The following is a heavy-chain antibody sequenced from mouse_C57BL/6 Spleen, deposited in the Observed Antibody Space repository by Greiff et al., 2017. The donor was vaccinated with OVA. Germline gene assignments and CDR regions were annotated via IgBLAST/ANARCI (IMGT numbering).Heavy chain of an antibody. CDR3: ARSGWEGKGYFDV. J-gene: IGHJ1*03. CDR1: GYAFSSYW. D-gene: IGHD2-3*01. CDR2: IYPGDGDT. V-gene: IGHV1-80*01. Sequence: QVQLKQSGAELVKPGASVKISCKASGYAFSSYWMNWVKQRPGQGLEWIGQIYPGDGDTNYNGKFKGKATLTADKSSSTAYMQLSSLTSEDSAVYFCARSGWEGKGYFDVWGTGTTVTVSS.